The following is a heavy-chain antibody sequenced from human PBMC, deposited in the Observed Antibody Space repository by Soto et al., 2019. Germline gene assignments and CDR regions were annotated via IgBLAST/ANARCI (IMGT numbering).Heavy chain of an antibody. Sequence: QVQLVQSGAEVKKPGSSVKVSCKASEGTFSSYAISWVRQAPGQGLEWMGGIIPIFGTANYAQKFQGRVTITADESTSTAYMELSSLRSEDTAVYYCARGIVLVPAARGNWFDPWGQGTLVTVSS. V-gene: IGHV1-69*12. J-gene: IGHJ5*02. CDR3: ARGIVLVPAARGNWFDP. D-gene: IGHD2-2*01. CDR2: IIPIFGTA. CDR1: EGTFSSYA.